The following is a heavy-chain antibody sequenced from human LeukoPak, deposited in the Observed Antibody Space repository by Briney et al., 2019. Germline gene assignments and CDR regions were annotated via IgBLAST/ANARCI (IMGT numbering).Heavy chain of an antibody. Sequence: SETLSLTCTVSGGSISSYYWSWIRQPAGKGLEWIGRIYTSGSTNYNPSLKSRVTISVDTSKNQFSLKLSSVTAADTAVYYCARVRSSGWYTGCFDYWGQGTLVTVSS. CDR2: IYTSGST. CDR1: GGSISSYY. D-gene: IGHD6-19*01. V-gene: IGHV4-4*07. CDR3: ARVRSSGWYTGCFDY. J-gene: IGHJ4*02.